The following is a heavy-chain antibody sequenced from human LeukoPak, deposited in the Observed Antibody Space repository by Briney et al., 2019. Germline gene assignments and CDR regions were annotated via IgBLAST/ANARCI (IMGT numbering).Heavy chain of an antibody. V-gene: IGHV4-59*08. CDR2: IYYSGST. Sequence: SETLSLTCTVSGGSISSYYWSWIRQPPGKGLEWIGYIYYSGSTNYNPSLKSRVTISVDTSKNQISLKLSSVTAADTAVYYCARHAIAAAGTGAGFDPWGQGTLVTVSS. J-gene: IGHJ5*02. CDR3: ARHAIAAAGTGAGFDP. CDR1: GGSISSYY. D-gene: IGHD6-13*01.